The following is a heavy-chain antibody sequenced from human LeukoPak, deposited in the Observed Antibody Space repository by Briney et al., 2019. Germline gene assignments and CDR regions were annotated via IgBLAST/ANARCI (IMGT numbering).Heavy chain of an antibody. Sequence: PSETLSLTCTLSGGSISTSSSYWVWIRQPPGKGLEWIGTIYYSGTTYYNPSLKSRVTISVDTSKNQFSLKLSSVTAADTAVYYCAREDLGDCYFDYWGQGTLVTVFS. CDR2: IYYSGTT. J-gene: IGHJ4*02. V-gene: IGHV4-39*07. CDR3: AREDLGDCYFDY. D-gene: IGHD2-21*01. CDR1: GGSISTSSSY.